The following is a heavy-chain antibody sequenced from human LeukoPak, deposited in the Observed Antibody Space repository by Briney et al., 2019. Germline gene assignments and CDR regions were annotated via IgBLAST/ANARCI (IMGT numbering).Heavy chain of an antibody. CDR2: ISGSGGST. D-gene: IGHD5-18*01. J-gene: IGHJ4*02. V-gene: IGHV3-23*01. CDR3: ARGFVDTATDYFDY. CDR1: GFTFSSYA. Sequence: GGSLTLSCAASGFTFSSYAMSWVRPAPGKGLEWVSAISGSGGSTYYADSVKGRFTISRDKSKNTLYLQMNSLRAEDTAVYYCARGFVDTATDYFDYWGQGTLVTVSS.